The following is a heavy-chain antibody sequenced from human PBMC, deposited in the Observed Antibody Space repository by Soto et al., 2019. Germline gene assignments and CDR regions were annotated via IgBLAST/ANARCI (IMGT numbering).Heavy chain of an antibody. V-gene: IGHV4-61*01. CDR1: GGSVSSPTHY. Sequence: SETLSLTCTVSGGSVSSPTHYWSWIRQPPGKGLEWIGFIYYSGSTNYNPSLNSRVTISIDTSKNQFSLKLSSVTAADTAVYYCARVAKMMYAQSLLSRRSSNWFDPWGQGTLVTVSS. CDR2: IYYSGST. J-gene: IGHJ5*02. CDR3: ARVAKMMYAQSLLSRRSSNWFDP. D-gene: IGHD2-8*01.